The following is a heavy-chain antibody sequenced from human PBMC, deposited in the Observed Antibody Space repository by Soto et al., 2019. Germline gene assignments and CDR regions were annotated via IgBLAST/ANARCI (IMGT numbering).Heavy chain of an antibody. D-gene: IGHD2-2*01. J-gene: IGHJ4*02. V-gene: IGHV4-31*03. CDR1: GGSISSGGYY. CDR2: IYYSGST. Sequence: QVQLQESGPGLVKPSQTLSLTCTVSGGSISSGGYYWSWIRQHPGKGLEWIGYIYYSGSTYYNPSPKSRVTISVATAKYQFSLKLSSVTAADTAVYYCARRPAAMEKIDYWGQGTLVTVSS. CDR3: ARRPAAMEKIDY.